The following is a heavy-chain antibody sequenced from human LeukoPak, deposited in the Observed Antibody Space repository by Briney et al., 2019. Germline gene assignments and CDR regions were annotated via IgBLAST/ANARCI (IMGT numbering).Heavy chain of an antibody. D-gene: IGHD5-24*01. Sequence: PGGSLRLSCAASGFTFSSYAMSWVRQAPGKGREWVSAISGSGGSTYYADSVKGRFTISRDNSKNTLYLQMNSLRAEDTAVYYCAKDWGMATITPYFDYWGQGTLVTVSS. CDR1: GFTFSSYA. J-gene: IGHJ4*02. CDR3: AKDWGMATITPYFDY. CDR2: ISGSGGST. V-gene: IGHV3-23*01.